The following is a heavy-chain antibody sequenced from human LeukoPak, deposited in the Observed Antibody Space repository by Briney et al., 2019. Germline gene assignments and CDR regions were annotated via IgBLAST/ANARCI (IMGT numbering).Heavy chain of an antibody. D-gene: IGHD1-20*01. CDR3: AITGTTSEFDY. CDR2: IYPGDSDT. V-gene: IGHV5-51*01. J-gene: IGHJ4*02. Sequence: GESLKTSCNGSGYSLTSYWIGWVRPMPGEGLGWMGIIYPGDSDTRYSPSFQGQVTISANKSISTAYLQWSSLKASDTAIYYCAITGTTSEFDYWGQGTLVTVSP. CDR1: GYSLTSYW.